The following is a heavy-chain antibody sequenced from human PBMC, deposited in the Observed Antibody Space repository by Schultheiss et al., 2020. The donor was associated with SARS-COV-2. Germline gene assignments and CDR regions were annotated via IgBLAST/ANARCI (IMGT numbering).Heavy chain of an antibody. J-gene: IGHJ6*02. CDR3: ARSRYCSSTSCRTYYYYGMDV. Sequence: ASVKVSCKASGYTFTGYYMHWVRQATGQGLEWMGWMNPNSGNTGYAQKFQGRVTMTRNTSISTAYMELSSLRSEDTAVYYCARSRYCSSTSCRTYYYYGMDVWGQGTTVTVSS. CDR2: MNPNSGNT. V-gene: IGHV1-8*02. CDR1: GYTFTGYY. D-gene: IGHD2-2*01.